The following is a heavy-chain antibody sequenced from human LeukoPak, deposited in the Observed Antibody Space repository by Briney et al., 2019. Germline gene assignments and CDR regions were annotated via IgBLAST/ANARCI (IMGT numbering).Heavy chain of an antibody. CDR1: GGSFSGYY. D-gene: IGHD3-10*01. CDR3: ARPRGTYYYGSGSYLFDY. CDR2: INHSGST. V-gene: IGHV4-34*01. J-gene: IGHJ4*02. Sequence: PSETLSLTCAVYGGSFSGYYWSWIRQPPGKGLEWIGEINHSGSTNYNPSLKSRVTISVDTSKNQFSLKLSSVTAADTAVYYRARPRGTYYYGSGSYLFDYWGQGTLVTVSS.